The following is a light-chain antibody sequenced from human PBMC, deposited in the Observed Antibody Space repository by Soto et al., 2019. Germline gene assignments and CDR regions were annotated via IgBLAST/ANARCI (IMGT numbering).Light chain of an antibody. CDR2: DAS. Sequence: DIQMTQSPSTLSASVGDRVSITCRASQTINNLMAWYQQKPGKAPKLLIYDASSLESGVPSRFSGSGSGTEFTLTISSLQPDDFATYYCQQYNSYSPLTFGGGTKVEIK. V-gene: IGKV1-5*01. CDR1: QTINNL. CDR3: QQYNSYSPLT. J-gene: IGKJ4*01.